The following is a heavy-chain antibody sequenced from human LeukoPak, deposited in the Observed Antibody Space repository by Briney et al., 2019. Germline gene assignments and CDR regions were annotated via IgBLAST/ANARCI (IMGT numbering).Heavy chain of an antibody. D-gene: IGHD3-10*01. V-gene: IGHV3-7*01. CDR2: IKQDGSEK. J-gene: IGHJ6*03. CDR3: ARARITMVRGVITHYYYYYYMDV. CDR1: GFTFSSFE. Sequence: GGSLRLSCAASGFTFSSFEMSWVRQAPGKGLEWVANIKQDGSEKYYVDSVKGRFTISRDNAKNSLYLQMNSLRAEDTAVYYCARARITMVRGVITHYYYYYYMDVWGKGTTVTISS.